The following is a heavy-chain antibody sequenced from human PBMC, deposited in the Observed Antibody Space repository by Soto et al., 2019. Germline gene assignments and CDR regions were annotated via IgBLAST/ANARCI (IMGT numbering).Heavy chain of an antibody. D-gene: IGHD6-13*01. V-gene: IGHV2-5*02. CDR1: GFSLSTSGVG. CDR3: ARADSSSWYLNWFDP. Sequence: QITLKESGPTLVKPTQTLTLTCTFSGFSLSTSGVGVGWIRQPPGKALEWLALIYWDDDKRYSPSLKSRLTITKDTSNNQVVLTMTNMDPVDTATYYCARADSSSWYLNWFDPWGQGTLVTVSS. CDR2: IYWDDDK. J-gene: IGHJ5*02.